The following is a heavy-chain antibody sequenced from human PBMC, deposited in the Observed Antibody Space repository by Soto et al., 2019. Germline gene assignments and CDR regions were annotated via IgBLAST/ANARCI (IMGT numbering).Heavy chain of an antibody. CDR2: MNPNSGNT. Sequence: QVQLVQSGAEVKKPGASVKVSCKASGYTFTSYDINWVRQATGQGLEWMGWMNPNSGNTGYAQKFQGRVTMTRNTSISTDYIELSSLRSDDTAVYYCARGSDFIQLYGSASYFSRYYYAMDVWGQGTPVTGAS. V-gene: IGHV1-8*01. CDR3: ARGSDFIQLYGSASYFSRYYYAMDV. D-gene: IGHD3-10*01. CDR1: GYTFTSYD. J-gene: IGHJ6*02.